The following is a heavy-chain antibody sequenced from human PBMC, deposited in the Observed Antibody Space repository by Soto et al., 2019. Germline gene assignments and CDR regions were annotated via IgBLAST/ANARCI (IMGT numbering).Heavy chain of an antibody. J-gene: IGHJ1*01. V-gene: IGHV1-18*01. Sequence: QVQLVQSGAEVKKPGASVKVSCKASGYTFTTYGITWVRQAPGQGPEWRGWISPYNGNTNYAQIFRDRVTMTTDSSTDTAYMELRSLRSDDTAVYYCARDHDFGYSSDWGQGTLVTVSS. CDR3: ARDHDFGYSSD. CDR2: ISPYNGNT. CDR1: GYTFTTYG. D-gene: IGHD3-3*01.